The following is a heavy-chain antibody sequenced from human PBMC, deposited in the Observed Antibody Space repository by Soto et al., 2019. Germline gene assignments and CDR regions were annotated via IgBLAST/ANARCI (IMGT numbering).Heavy chain of an antibody. CDR2: ISYDGSNK. CDR1: GFTFSSYA. D-gene: IGHD3-22*01. V-gene: IGHV3-30-3*01. CDR3: AREGITMIVDYYFDY. J-gene: IGHJ4*02. Sequence: GGSLRLSCAASGFTFSSYAMHWVRQAPGKGLEWVAVISYDGSNKYYADSVKGRFTISRDNSKNTLYLQMNSLRAEDTAVYYCAREGITMIVDYYFDYWGQGTLVTVSS.